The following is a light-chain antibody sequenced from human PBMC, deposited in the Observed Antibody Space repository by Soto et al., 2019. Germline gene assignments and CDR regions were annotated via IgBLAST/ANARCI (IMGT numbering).Light chain of an antibody. J-gene: IGKJ4*02. CDR2: GAS. V-gene: IGKV3-15*01. CDR1: QSVGST. Sequence: EILMTQSPATLSVSPGERVILSCRASQSVGSTLAWYQQKPCQAPRLLIRGASTRATGVPARFSGSGSGTEFTLTISSLQSEDFAVYYCQQYSTSLTFGGGTTLEIK. CDR3: QQYSTSLT.